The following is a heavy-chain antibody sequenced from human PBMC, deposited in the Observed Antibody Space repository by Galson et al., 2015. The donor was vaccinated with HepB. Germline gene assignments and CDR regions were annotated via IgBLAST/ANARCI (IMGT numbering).Heavy chain of an antibody. CDR2: ISGSGGST. D-gene: IGHD6-19*01. CDR1: GFTFSSYA. Sequence: SLRLSCAASGFTFSSYAMSWVRQAPGKGLEWVSAISGSGGSTYYADSVKGRFTISRDNSKNTLYLQMNSLRAEDTAVYYCAKDRRTAWGIAVAGQFDYGGQGTLVTVSA. CDR3: AKDRRTAWGIAVAGQFDY. V-gene: IGHV3-23*01. J-gene: IGHJ4*02.